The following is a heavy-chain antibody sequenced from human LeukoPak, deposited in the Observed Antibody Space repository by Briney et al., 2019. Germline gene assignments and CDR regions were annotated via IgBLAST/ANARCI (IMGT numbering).Heavy chain of an antibody. Sequence: GASVKVSCKASGYTFTGYYMHWVRQAPGQGLEWMGWINPNSGGTNYAQKFQGRVTMTRDTSISTAYMELSRLRSDDTAVYYCARDTEMATITVGDYWGQGTLVTVSS. CDR3: ARDTEMATITVGDY. D-gene: IGHD5-24*01. CDR2: INPNSGGT. CDR1: GYTFTGYY. V-gene: IGHV1-2*02. J-gene: IGHJ4*02.